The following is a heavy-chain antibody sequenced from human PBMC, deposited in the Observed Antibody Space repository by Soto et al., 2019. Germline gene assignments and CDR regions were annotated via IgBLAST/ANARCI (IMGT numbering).Heavy chain of an antibody. CDR2: IYYSGST. CDR3: AREGLTGTTGLYYSYGMDV. V-gene: IGHV4-59*01. D-gene: IGHD1-7*01. J-gene: IGHJ6*02. CDR1: GGSISSYY. Sequence: QVQLQESGPGLVKPSETLSLTCTVSGGSISSYYWSWIRQPPGKGLEWIGYIYYSGSTNYNPSLTFRVTRSVAPCNNQYSLKLSSVPAAHTAGYDCAREGLTGTTGLYYSYGMDVWGQGATVTVSS.